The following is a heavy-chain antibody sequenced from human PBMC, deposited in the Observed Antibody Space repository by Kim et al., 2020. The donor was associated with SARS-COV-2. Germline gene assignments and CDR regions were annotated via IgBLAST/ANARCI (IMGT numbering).Heavy chain of an antibody. D-gene: IGHD6-19*01. CDR2: IIPILGIA. J-gene: IGHJ4*02. CDR3: ARDPSYSSGWYGWGY. Sequence: SVKVSCKASGGTFSTYAISWVRQAPGQGLEWMGRIIPILGIANYAQKFQGRVTITADKSTSTAYMELSSLRSEDTAVYYCARDPSYSSGWYGWGYWGQG. V-gene: IGHV1-69*04. CDR1: GGTFSTYA.